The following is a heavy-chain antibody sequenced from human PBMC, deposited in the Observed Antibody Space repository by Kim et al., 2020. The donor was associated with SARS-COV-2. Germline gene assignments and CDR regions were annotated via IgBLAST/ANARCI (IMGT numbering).Heavy chain of an antibody. CDR1: GFTFSSYG. J-gene: IGHJ6*02. V-gene: IGHV3-33*01. Sequence: GGSLRLSCAASGFTFSSYGMHWVRQAPGKGLEWVAVIWYDGSNKYYADSVKGRFTISRDNSKNTLYLQMNSLRAEDTAVYYCARDMSAYSGSSHPVYYYYGMDVWGQGTTVTVSS. CDR2: IWYDGSNK. CDR3: ARDMSAYSGSSHPVYYYYGMDV. D-gene: IGHD1-26*01.